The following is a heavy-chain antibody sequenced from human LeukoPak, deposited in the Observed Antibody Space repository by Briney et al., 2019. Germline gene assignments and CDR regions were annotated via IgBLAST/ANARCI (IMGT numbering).Heavy chain of an antibody. CDR1: GGSISSGSYY. J-gene: IGHJ3*02. CDR2: IYTSGST. Sequence: PSHTLSLTCTVSGGSISSGSYYWSWIRQPAGKGLEWIGRIYTSGSTNYNPSLKSRVTISVDTSKNQLSLKLSSVTAADTAVYYCASAPIVVPGGIAFDIWGQGTMVTVSS. D-gene: IGHD3-22*01. V-gene: IGHV4-61*02. CDR3: ASAPIVVPGGIAFDI.